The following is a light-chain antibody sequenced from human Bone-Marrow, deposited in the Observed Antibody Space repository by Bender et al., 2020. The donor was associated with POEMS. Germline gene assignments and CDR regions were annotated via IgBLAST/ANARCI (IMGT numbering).Light chain of an antibody. V-gene: IGLV3-21*01. Sequence: SYVLTQPPSVSLDPGKTATITCGGDNIGGKTVHWYQQRPGQSPMLLIYQDTQRPSGIPERFSGSSSGNTATLTISGTQAIDDADYYCQSWDTMKQDYVFGSGTRVTVL. J-gene: IGLJ1*01. CDR3: QSWDTMKQDYV. CDR2: QDT. CDR1: NIGGKT.